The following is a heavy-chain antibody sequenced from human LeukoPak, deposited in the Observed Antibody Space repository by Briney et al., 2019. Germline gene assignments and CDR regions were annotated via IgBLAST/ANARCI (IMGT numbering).Heavy chain of an antibody. CDR3: ARMVRGVSPFDY. Sequence: SETLSLTCAVYGGSFSGYYWSWIRQPPGKGLEWIGEMNHSGSTNYNPSLKSRVTISVDTSKNQFSLKLSSVAAADTAVYYCARMVRGVSPFDYWGQGTLVTVSS. D-gene: IGHD3-10*01. V-gene: IGHV4-34*01. CDR1: GGSFSGYY. CDR2: MNHSGST. J-gene: IGHJ4*02.